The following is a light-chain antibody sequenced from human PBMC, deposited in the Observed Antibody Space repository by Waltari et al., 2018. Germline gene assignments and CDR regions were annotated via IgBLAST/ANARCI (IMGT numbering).Light chain of an antibody. V-gene: IGKV3-15*01. J-gene: IGKJ1*01. Sequence: EIVMTQSPATLSVSPGERATVSCRASQSVSSYLAWYQQKPGQAPRLLIYGTSTRATGSPPRFGGSGSGTEFTLTISSLQSEDFALYDCQQYTNWPPTFGQGTKLEIK. CDR3: QQYTNWPPT. CDR2: GTS. CDR1: QSVSSY.